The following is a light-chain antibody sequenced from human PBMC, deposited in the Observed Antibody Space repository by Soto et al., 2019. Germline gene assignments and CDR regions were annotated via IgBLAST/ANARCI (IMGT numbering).Light chain of an antibody. CDR1: SSDVGGYNY. V-gene: IGLV2-11*01. J-gene: IGLJ1*01. CDR2: DVS. Sequence: QSVLTQPRSVSGSPGQSVTISCTGASSDVGGYNYVSWYQQHPDKAPKLMIYDVSKRPSGVPDRFSGSKSGNTASLTISGLQTEDEADYYRCSYAGRYTYVFGTGTKLTVL. CDR3: CSYAGRYTYV.